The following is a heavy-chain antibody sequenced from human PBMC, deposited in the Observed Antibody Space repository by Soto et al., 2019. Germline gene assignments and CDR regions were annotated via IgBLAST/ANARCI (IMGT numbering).Heavy chain of an antibody. D-gene: IGHD6-13*01. J-gene: IGHJ5*02. CDR3: ARDERWQDLVWWFDP. CDR2: ISHSGDNT. CDR1: GYSFTSHY. V-gene: IGHV1-46*03. Sequence: QAQLVQSGAEVKKPGASVKISCKAIGYSFTSHYMHWVRQAPGQGLEWMGTISHSGDNTGYAQKFQGRVTMTTDTSTSTVYMELTSLRSEDTAVYYCARDERWQDLVWWFDPWGQGTLVTVSS.